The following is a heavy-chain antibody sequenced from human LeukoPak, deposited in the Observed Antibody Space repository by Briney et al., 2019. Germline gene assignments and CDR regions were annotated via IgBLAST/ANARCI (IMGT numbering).Heavy chain of an antibody. V-gene: IGHV4-31*03. Sequence: SQTLSLTCTVSGGSISSGGYYWSWIRQHPGKGLEWIGYIYYSGSTYYNPSLKSRVTISVDTSKNQFSLKLSSVTAAGTAVYYCARGIAVAGTYDYWGQGTLATVSS. CDR1: GGSISSGGYY. D-gene: IGHD6-19*01. J-gene: IGHJ4*02. CDR2: IYYSGST. CDR3: ARGIAVAGTYDY.